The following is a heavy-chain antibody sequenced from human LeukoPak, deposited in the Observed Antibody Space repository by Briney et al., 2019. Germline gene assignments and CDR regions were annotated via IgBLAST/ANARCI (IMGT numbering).Heavy chain of an antibody. Sequence: PSETLSLTCAVYGGSFSGYYWSWIRQPPGKGLEWIGEINHSGSTNYNPSLKSRVTISVDTSKNQFSLKLSSVTAADTAVYYCARGPRGYSYGPLGYWGQGTLVTVSS. V-gene: IGHV4-34*01. J-gene: IGHJ4*02. CDR1: GGSFSGYY. CDR2: INHSGST. CDR3: ARGPRGYSYGPLGY. D-gene: IGHD5-18*01.